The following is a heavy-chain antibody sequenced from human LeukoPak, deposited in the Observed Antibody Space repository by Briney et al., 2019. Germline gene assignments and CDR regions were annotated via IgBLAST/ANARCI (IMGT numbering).Heavy chain of an antibody. CDR1: VYTFTVYF. D-gene: IGHD2-21*02. Sequence: ASVMVSCKASVYTFTVYFLHWLRQAPGQGLEWMGWINPNSGGTNYAQKFQGRVTLTRDTSISTVYMELTSLRSDDTAVYYCARDDSSLTKVTAYDYWGQGTLVTVSS. J-gene: IGHJ4*02. V-gene: IGHV1-2*02. CDR3: ARDDSSLTKVTAYDY. CDR2: INPNSGGT.